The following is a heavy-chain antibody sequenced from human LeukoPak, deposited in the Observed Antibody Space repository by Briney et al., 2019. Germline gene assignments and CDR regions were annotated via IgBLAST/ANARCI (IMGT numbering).Heavy chain of an antibody. V-gene: IGHV3-74*01. J-gene: IGHJ4*02. CDR3: VSFYETY. CDR1: GNYW. D-gene: IGHD2/OR15-2a*01. Sequence: GGSLRLSCAASGNYWMHWVRQAPGKGLVWVSHINSEGSWTSYADSVKGRFTISKDNAKNTVYLQMNSLRAEDTAVYYCVSFYETYWGRGTLVTVSS. CDR2: INSEGSWT.